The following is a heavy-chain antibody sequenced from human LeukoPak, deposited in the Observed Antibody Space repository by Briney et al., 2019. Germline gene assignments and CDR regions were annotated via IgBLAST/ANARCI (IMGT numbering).Heavy chain of an antibody. D-gene: IGHD3-3*01. CDR2: INPSGGST. V-gene: IGHV1-46*01. CDR3: ARETYYDFWSGYFHYYYYGMDV. J-gene: IGHJ6*02. Sequence: GASVKVSCKASGYTFTSYYMHWVRQAPGQGLEWMGIINPSGGSTSYAQKFQGRVTMTRDTSTSTVHMELSSLRSEDTAVYYCARETYYDFWSGYFHYYYYGMDVWGQGTTVTVSS. CDR1: GYTFTSYY.